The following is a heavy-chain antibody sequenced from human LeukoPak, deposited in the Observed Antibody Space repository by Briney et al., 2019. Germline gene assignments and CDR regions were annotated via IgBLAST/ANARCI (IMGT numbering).Heavy chain of an antibody. CDR2: IKSDGSTT. CDR3: ARVVDTHFDY. D-gene: IGHD5-18*01. CDR1: GFTFSSYW. Sequence: GGSLRLSCAASGFTFSSYWMHWVRQAPGKGLAWVSRIKSDGSTTTYADSVKGRFTISRDNAKNTLYLQMNSLRAEDTAVYYCARVVDTHFDYWGQGTLVTVSS. J-gene: IGHJ4*02. V-gene: IGHV3-74*01.